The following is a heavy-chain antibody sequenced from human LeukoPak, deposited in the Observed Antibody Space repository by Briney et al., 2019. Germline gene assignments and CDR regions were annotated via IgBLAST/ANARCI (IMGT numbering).Heavy chain of an antibody. D-gene: IGHD3-22*01. J-gene: IGHJ3*02. CDR2: IRSKAYGGTT. CDR3: TRDWGYYDSSGYPRHVTDAFDI. CDR1: GFTFGDYA. V-gene: IGHV3-49*04. Sequence: PGGSLRLSCTASGFTFGDYAMSWVRQAPGKGLEWVGFIRSKAYGGTTEYAASVEGRFTISRDDSKSIAYLQMNSLKTEDTAVYYCTRDWGYYDSSGYPRHVTDAFDIWGQGTMVTVSS.